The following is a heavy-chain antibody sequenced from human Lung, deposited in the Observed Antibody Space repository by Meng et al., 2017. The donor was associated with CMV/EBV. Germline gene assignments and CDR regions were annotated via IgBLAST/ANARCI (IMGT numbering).Heavy chain of an antibody. D-gene: IGHD3-10*01. CDR2: IYYSGST. V-gene: IGHV4-59*01. J-gene: IGHJ5*02. Sequence: QGPLQESGPGLVKPSDTLSLTCTVSGCSISSYYWSWIRQPPGKGLEWIGYIYYSGSTNYNPSLKSRVTISVDTSKNQFSLKLSSVTAADTAVYYCAREEGIGGFDPWGQGTLVTVSS. CDR3: AREEGIGGFDP. CDR1: GCSISSYY.